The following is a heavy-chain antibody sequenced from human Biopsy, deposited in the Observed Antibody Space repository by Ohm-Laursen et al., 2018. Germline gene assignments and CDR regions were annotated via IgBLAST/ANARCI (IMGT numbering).Heavy chain of an antibody. J-gene: IGHJ4*02. Sequence: SVKVSCKASGYTFTNYNVNWVRQATGQGLEWMGWMNPNSGNTGYAQKFQGRVTMTRNTSISTAHMELSSLTSVDTAVYYCARDFNYDGGGSFNFDYWGQGTLVTVSS. D-gene: IGHD3-22*01. CDR2: MNPNSGNT. CDR1: GYTFTNYN. CDR3: ARDFNYDGGGSFNFDY. V-gene: IGHV1-8*01.